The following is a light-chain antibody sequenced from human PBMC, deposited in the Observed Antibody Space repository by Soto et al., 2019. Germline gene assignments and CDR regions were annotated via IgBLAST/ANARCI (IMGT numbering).Light chain of an antibody. CDR3: QKYNTVPRT. Sequence: DIQMTQSPSSLSASVGDRVTITCRASQGISHFLAWYQQKPGKVPKLLIYAASILRSGVPPRFSGSGSGTDFTLTISNLQPEDVATYYCQKYNTVPRTFGQGPKVEI. CDR2: AAS. V-gene: IGKV1-27*01. CDR1: QGISHF. J-gene: IGKJ1*01.